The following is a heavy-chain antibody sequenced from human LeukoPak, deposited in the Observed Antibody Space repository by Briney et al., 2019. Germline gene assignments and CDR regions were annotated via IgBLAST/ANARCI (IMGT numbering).Heavy chain of an antibody. J-gene: IGHJ4*02. D-gene: IGHD3-10*01. CDR3: AKDRPNFYETSGSYYKIKGDF. V-gene: IGHV3-23*01. Sequence: GGSLRLSCEASGFTFNTHAMSWVRQAPGKGPEWVASVASSGRTPYYADSVKGRFTISRDNSKNTLYLQMNSLRGEDTAVYYCAKDRPNFYETSGSYYKIKGDFWGQGSLVTVSS. CDR1: GFTFNTHA. CDR2: VASSGRTP.